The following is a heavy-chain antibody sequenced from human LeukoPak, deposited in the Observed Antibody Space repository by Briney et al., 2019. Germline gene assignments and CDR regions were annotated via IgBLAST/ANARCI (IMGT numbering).Heavy chain of an antibody. J-gene: IGHJ4*02. CDR2: IWYDGTNQ. D-gene: IGHD3-22*01. CDR1: GFTFSAYA. CDR3: ARDAEDYFDSSASFDS. V-gene: IGHV3-30*04. Sequence: GTSLRLSCAGSGFTFSAYAIHWVRQAPGKGLEWVAMIWYDGTNQNYADSAKGRFTISRDNSKNTVYLQMSGLRPADTAVYYCARDAEDYFDSSASFDSWGQGTLFTVSS.